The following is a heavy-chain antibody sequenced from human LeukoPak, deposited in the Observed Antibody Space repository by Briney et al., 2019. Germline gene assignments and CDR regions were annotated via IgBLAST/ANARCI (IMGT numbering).Heavy chain of an antibody. CDR3: ARDRIGTTCYDY. D-gene: IGHD2-2*01. J-gene: IGHJ4*02. CDR2: INHSGST. V-gene: IGHV4-34*13. Sequence: GEINHSGSTNYNPSLQSRVTISVDTSKNQFSLKLSSVTAADTAVYYCARDRIGTTCYDYWGQGTLVTVSS.